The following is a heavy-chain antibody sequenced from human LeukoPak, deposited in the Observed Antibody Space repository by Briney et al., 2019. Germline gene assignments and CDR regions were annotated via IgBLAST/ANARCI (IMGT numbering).Heavy chain of an antibody. D-gene: IGHD4-17*01. CDR3: ARSSYGDYGFDY. V-gene: IGHV1-3*01. J-gene: IGHJ4*02. Sequence: GASVTVSCTASGYTFTSYAMHWVRQAPGQRLEWMGWINAGNGNTKYSQKFQGRVTITRDTSASTAYMELSSLRSEDTAVYYCARSSYGDYGFDYWGQGTLVTVSS. CDR2: INAGNGNT. CDR1: GYTFTSYA.